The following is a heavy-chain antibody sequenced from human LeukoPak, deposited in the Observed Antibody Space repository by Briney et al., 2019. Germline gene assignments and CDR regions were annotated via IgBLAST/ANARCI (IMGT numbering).Heavy chain of an antibody. Sequence: ASETLSLTCTVSGGSISSSSYYWGWIRQPPGKGLEWIGSIYYSGSTYYNPSLKSRVTISVDTSKNQFSLKLSSVTAADTAVYYCARFNYDSSGFQNHLNPLYALDIWGQGTMVTVSS. CDR1: GGSISSSSYY. CDR2: IYYSGST. D-gene: IGHD3-22*01. J-gene: IGHJ3*02. CDR3: ARFNYDSSGFQNHLNPLYALDI. V-gene: IGHV4-39*07.